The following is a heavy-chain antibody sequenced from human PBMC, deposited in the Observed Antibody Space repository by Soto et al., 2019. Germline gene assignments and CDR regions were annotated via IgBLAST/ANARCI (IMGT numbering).Heavy chain of an antibody. CDR2: IYYSGST. CDR3: ARDFSRDYDFWSGSPYYYGMDV. D-gene: IGHD3-3*01. J-gene: IGHJ6*02. V-gene: IGHV4-59*01. CDR1: GGSISSYY. Sequence: SETLSLTCTVSGGSISSYYWSWIRQPPGKGLEWIGYIYYSGSTNYNPSLKSRVTISVDTSKNQFSLKLSSVTAADTAVYYCARDFSRDYDFWSGSPYYYGMDVWGQGTTVTVSS.